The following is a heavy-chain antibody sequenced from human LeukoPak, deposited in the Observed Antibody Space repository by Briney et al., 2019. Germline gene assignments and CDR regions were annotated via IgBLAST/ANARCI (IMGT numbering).Heavy chain of an antibody. CDR3: ARVYFDLHFDY. Sequence: SETLSLTCTVSGGSISSSSYYWGWIRQPPGKGLEWIGSIHYSGSTYYNPSLKSRVTISVDTSKNQFSLKLSSVTAADTAVYYCARVYFDLHFDYWGQGTLVTVSS. J-gene: IGHJ4*02. CDR1: GGSISSSSYY. CDR2: IHYSGST. V-gene: IGHV4-39*01. D-gene: IGHD2/OR15-2a*01.